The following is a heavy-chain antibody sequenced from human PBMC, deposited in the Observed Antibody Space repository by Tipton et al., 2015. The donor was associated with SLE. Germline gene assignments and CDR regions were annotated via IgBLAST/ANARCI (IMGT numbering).Heavy chain of an antibody. CDR2: ISYSGST. J-gene: IGHJ5*02. Sequence: TLSLTCTVSGGSITNDNSYWSWIRQPPGKGLEWIGYISYSGSTNYNPALKSRVTISVNTSRNQFSLRLSSVTAADTAVYHCARETVGGWFDPWGQGILVTVSS. CDR1: GGSITNDNSY. CDR3: ARETVGGWFDP. V-gene: IGHV4-61*01. D-gene: IGHD1-26*01.